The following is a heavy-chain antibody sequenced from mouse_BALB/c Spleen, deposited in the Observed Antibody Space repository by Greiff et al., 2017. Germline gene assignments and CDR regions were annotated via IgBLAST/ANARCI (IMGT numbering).Heavy chain of an antibody. D-gene: IGHD2-1*01. Sequence: VQRVESGPGLVAPSQSLSITCTVSGFSLTSYGVHWVRQPPGKGLEWLGVIWAGGSTNYNSALMSRLSISKDNSKSQVFLKMNSLQTDDTAMYYCAIYYGNSWFAYWGQGTLVTVSA. CDR1: GFSLTSYG. CDR2: IWAGGST. J-gene: IGHJ3*01. V-gene: IGHV2-9*02. CDR3: AIYYGNSWFAY.